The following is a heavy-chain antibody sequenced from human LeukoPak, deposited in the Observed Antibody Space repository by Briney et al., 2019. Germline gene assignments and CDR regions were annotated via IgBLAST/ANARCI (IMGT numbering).Heavy chain of an antibody. Sequence: PGGSLRLSCAASGFTFSSYAMSWVRQAPGKGLEWVSAISGSGGSTYYADSVKGRFTISRDNSKNTLYLQMNSLRAEDTAVYYCAKDEGYCSGGSCYPDAPFDYWGQGTLVTVSS. J-gene: IGHJ4*02. CDR1: GFTFSSYA. CDR2: ISGSGGST. D-gene: IGHD2-15*01. CDR3: AKDEGYCSGGSCYPDAPFDY. V-gene: IGHV3-23*01.